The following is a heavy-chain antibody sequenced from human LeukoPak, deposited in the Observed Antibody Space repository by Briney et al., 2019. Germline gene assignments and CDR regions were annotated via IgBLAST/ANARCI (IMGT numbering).Heavy chain of an antibody. CDR1: GFTFSSHG. V-gene: IGHV3-23*03. CDR3: AKDRGAPARIMITFGGVTDDY. Sequence: PGGSLRLSCVASGFTFSSHGMNWVRQAPGKGLEWVSFIYSDNTHYSDSVKGRFTISRDNSKNTLYLQMNSLRAEDTAVYYCAKDRGAPARIMITFGGVTDDYWGQGTLVTVSS. J-gene: IGHJ4*02. D-gene: IGHD3-16*01. CDR2: IYSDNT.